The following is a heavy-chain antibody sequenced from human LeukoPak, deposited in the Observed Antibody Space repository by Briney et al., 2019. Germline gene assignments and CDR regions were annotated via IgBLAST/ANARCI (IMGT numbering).Heavy chain of an antibody. CDR1: GGSISGYY. J-gene: IGHJ4*02. D-gene: IGHD3-9*01. CDR2: IYYSGTT. CDR3: ARGSSYDILTGYYIGGIYYFDY. V-gene: IGHV4-59*01. Sequence: SETLSLTCTVSGGSISGYYWTWIRQPPGKGLDWIGYIYYSGTTNYNPSLKSRVTISVDTSMNQFSLELSSVTAADTAVYYCARGSSYDILTGYYIGGIYYFDYWGQGTLVAVSS.